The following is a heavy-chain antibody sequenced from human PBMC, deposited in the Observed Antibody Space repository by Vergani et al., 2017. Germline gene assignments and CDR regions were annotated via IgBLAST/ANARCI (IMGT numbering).Heavy chain of an antibody. CDR2: IYYSGST. Sequence: QVQLQESGPGLVKPSETLSLTCTVSDGSISSYYWSWIRQPPGKGLEWIGYIYYSGSTNYNPSLKSRVTISVDTSKNQFSLKLSSVTAADTAVYYCARGLETGIAARYYYMDVWGKGTTVTVSS. CDR1: DGSISSYY. D-gene: IGHD6-6*01. CDR3: ARGLETGIAARYYYMDV. J-gene: IGHJ6*03. V-gene: IGHV4-59*01.